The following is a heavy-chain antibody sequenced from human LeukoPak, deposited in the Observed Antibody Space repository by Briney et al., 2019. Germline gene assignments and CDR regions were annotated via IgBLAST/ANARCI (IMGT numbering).Heavy chain of an antibody. V-gene: IGHV1-69*13. CDR1: EGTFSSYA. Sequence: ASVKVSCKASEGTFSSYAISWVRQAPGQGLEWMGGIIPIFGTANYAQKFQGRVTITADESTSTAYMELSSLRSEDTAVYYCARDRGTVVTNYYYYYGMDVWGQGTTVTVSS. J-gene: IGHJ6*02. CDR3: ARDRGTVVTNYYYYYGMDV. D-gene: IGHD4-23*01. CDR2: IIPIFGTA.